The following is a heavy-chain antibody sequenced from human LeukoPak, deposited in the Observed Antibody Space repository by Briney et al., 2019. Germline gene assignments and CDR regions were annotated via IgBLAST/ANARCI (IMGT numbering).Heavy chain of an antibody. Sequence: PGGSLRLSCAASGFTFSSYWMHWVRQAPGKGLVRVSRINSDGSSTSYADSVKGRFTFSRDNAKNTLYLQMNSLRAEDTAVYYCAMVRGVIGFDYWGQGTLVTVSS. J-gene: IGHJ4*02. CDR1: GFTFSSYW. V-gene: IGHV3-74*01. CDR2: INSDGSST. D-gene: IGHD3-10*01. CDR3: AMVRGVIGFDY.